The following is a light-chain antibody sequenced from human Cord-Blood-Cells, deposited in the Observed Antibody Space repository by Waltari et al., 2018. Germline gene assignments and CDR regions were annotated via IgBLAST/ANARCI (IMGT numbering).Light chain of an antibody. V-gene: IGKV3-20*01. CDR2: GPS. Sequence: EIVLTHSPGTRSFSPGARATLPCRARQIVRRSYFAWYQQKPGQAPRLLIYGPSSRATGIPDRFSGSGSGTDFTLTISRLEPEDFAVYYCQQYGSAPLTFGGGTKVEIK. J-gene: IGKJ4*01. CDR3: QQYGSAPLT. CDR1: QIVRRSY.